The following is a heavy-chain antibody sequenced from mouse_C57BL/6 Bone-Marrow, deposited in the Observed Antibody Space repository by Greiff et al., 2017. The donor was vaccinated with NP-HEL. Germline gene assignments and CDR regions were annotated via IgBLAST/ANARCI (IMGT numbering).Heavy chain of an antibody. CDR2: IDPEDGDT. J-gene: IGHJ4*01. D-gene: IGHD1-1*01. CDR1: GFNINDYY. Sequence: VQLQQSGAELVRPGASVKLSCTASGFNINDYYMHWVKQRPEQGLEWIGRIDPEDGDTDYAPQFQGTATMTADTSSNTAYLQLSSLTSEDTAVYYCTTDYYGSPYAMDYWGQGTSVTVSS. CDR3: TTDYYGSPYAMDY. V-gene: IGHV14-1*01.